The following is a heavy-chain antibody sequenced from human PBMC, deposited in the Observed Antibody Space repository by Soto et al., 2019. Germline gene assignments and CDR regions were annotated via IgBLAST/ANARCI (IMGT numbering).Heavy chain of an antibody. J-gene: IGHJ6*03. V-gene: IGHV1-46*03. D-gene: IGHD2-2*01. CDR1: GYTFTSYY. CDR3: ARGAYCSSTSCPSRYYYMDV. CDR2: INPSGGST. Sequence: ASVKVSCKASGYTFTSYYMHWVRQAPGQGLEWMGKINPSGGSTSYAQKLQGRVTMTRDTSTSTVYMELSSLRSEDTAVYYFARGAYCSSTSCPSRYYYMDVWGKGTTVTVSS.